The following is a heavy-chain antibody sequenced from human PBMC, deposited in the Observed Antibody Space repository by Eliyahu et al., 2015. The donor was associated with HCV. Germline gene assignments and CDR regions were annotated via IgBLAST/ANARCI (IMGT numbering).Heavy chain of an antibody. CDR1: GFTFSSYS. D-gene: IGHD3-9*01. V-gene: IGHV3-21*01. Sequence: EVQLVESGGGLVKPGGSLXLSCAASGFTFSSYSMNWVRQAPGKGLEWVSSISSSSSYIYYADSVKGRFTISRDNAKNSLYLQMNSLRAEDTAVYYCARDTGDYDILTGYPPIYYFDYWGQGTLVTVSS. CDR2: ISSSSSYI. J-gene: IGHJ4*02. CDR3: ARDTGDYDILTGYPPIYYFDY.